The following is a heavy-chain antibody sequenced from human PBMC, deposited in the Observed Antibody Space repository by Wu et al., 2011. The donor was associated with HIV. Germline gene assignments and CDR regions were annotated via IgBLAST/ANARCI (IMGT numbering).Heavy chain of an antibody. Sequence: QVQLVQSGAEVKKPGASVKVSCRASGYTFTGYYMHWVRQAPGQGLEWMGWINPNSGGTEYSQKFQGRVTMTRDTSISTMYMDLSNLRSDDTALYYCASGDILTGYLPFDYWGQGTLVTVSS. CDR2: INPNSGGT. D-gene: IGHD3-9*01. CDR3: ASGDILTGYLPFDY. V-gene: IGHV1-2*02. CDR1: GYTFTGYY. J-gene: IGHJ4*02.